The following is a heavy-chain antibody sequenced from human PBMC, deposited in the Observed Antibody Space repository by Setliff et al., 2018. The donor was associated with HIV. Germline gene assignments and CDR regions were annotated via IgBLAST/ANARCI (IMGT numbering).Heavy chain of an antibody. Sequence: GGSLRLSCAASGFTFDDYGMSWVRQAPGKGLEWVSGINWNGGRIGYAHSVKGRFTISRDNAKNSLYLQMNSLRAEDTAVYYCAKIPNPPHKDIVVVPAAPFTDYWGQGTLVTVSS. D-gene: IGHD2-2*01. CDR1: GFTFDDYG. CDR3: AKIPNPPHKDIVVVPAAPFTDY. V-gene: IGHV3-20*04. J-gene: IGHJ4*02. CDR2: INWNGGRI.